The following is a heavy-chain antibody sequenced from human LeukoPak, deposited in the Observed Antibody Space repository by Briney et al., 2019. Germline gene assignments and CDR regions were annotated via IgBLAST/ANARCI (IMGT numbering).Heavy chain of an antibody. CDR2: IGPSNHYT. J-gene: IGHJ4*02. CDR3: ARDSYYGGHYSFFEH. V-gene: IGHV1-18*04. D-gene: IGHD4/OR15-4a*01. Sequence: ASVKVSCKASGYTFTNYFMHWVRQAPGHGFEWMGWIGPSNHYTEYAHKLQDRLTLTTDTSTTTAHMELRSLTFDDTAIYFCARDSYYGGHYSFFEHWGQGTLVTVSS. CDR1: GYTFTNYF.